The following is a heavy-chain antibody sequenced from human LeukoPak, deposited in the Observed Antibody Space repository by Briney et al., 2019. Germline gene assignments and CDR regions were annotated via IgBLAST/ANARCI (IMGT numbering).Heavy chain of an antibody. Sequence: PGGSLRLSCAASGFTFSSYAMSWVRQAPGKGLEWVANIKQDGSEKYYVDSVKGRFTISRDNAKNSLYLQMNSLRAEDTAVYYCATGPIVVVPAAIDYYYGMDVWGQGTTVTVSS. CDR2: IKQDGSEK. V-gene: IGHV3-7*01. D-gene: IGHD2-2*02. CDR3: ATGPIVVVPAAIDYYYGMDV. CDR1: GFTFSSYA. J-gene: IGHJ6*02.